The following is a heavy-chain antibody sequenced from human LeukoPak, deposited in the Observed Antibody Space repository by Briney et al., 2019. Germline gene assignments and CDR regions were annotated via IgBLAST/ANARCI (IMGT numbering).Heavy chain of an antibody. CDR1: GYTFTDNF. D-gene: IGHD3-3*02. Sequence: GASVKVSCKAAGYTFTDNFMNWLRQAPGQGPESLGWIKLSSGGTNYVPKFQDRVTLTRDTSTATAYLELNGLRSDDTAVYYCARGFTFERVGGPGTLVIVSS. CDR2: IKLSSGGT. J-gene: IGHJ4*02. V-gene: IGHV1-2*02. CDR3: ARGFTFERV.